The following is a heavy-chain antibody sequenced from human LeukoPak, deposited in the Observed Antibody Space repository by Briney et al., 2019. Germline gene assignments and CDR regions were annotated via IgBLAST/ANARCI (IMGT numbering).Heavy chain of an antibody. CDR3: ARSGVDMAA. D-gene: IGHD5-12*01. V-gene: IGHV3-30*03. Sequence: TGRSLRLSCAASGFTFSTYGMHWVRQAPGKGLEWVAVISNDGSNKLYTDSVKGRFTISRDNSKNTLYLQMNSLRAEDTAVYYCARSGVDMAAWGQGTLVTVSS. CDR1: GFTFSTYG. J-gene: IGHJ5*02. CDR2: ISNDGSNK.